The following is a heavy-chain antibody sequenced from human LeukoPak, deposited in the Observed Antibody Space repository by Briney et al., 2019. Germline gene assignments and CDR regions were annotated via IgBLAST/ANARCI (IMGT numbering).Heavy chain of an antibody. D-gene: IGHD3-22*01. CDR3: AREDYYDSSGQDY. J-gene: IGHJ4*02. CDR2: IIPILGIA. V-gene: IGHV1-69*04. Sequence: ASVKVSCKASGGTFSSYAISWVRQAPGQGLEWMGRIIPILGIANYAQKFQGRVTITADKSTSTAYMELSSLRSEDTAVYYCAREDYYDSSGQDYWGQGTLVTVSS. CDR1: GGTFSSYA.